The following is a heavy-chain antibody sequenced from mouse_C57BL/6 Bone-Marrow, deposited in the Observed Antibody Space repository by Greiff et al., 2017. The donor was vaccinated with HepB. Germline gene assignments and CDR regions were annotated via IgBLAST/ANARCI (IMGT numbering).Heavy chain of an antibody. Sequence: EVMLVESGGDLVKPGGSLKLSCAASGFTISSYGMSWVRQTPDKRLEWVATISSGGSYTYYPDSVKGRFTISRDNAKNTLYLQMSSLKSEDTAMYYCARPDYWGQGTTLTVSS. CDR3: ARPDY. J-gene: IGHJ2*01. V-gene: IGHV5-6*01. CDR1: GFTISSYG. CDR2: ISSGGSYT.